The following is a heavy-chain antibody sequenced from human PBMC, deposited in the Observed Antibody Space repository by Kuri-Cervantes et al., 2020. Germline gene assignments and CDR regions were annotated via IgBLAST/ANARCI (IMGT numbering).Heavy chain of an antibody. J-gene: IGHJ4*02. CDR3: ATLGVFYSHFDY. CDR2: IIPIFGTA. V-gene: IGHV1-69*06. D-gene: IGHD2-8*01. CDR1: GGTFSSYA. Sequence: SVKVSCKASGGTFSSYAISWVRQAPGQGLEWMGGIIPIFGTANYAQKFQGRVTMTEDTSTDTAYMELSSLRSEDTAEYYCATLGVFYSHFDYWGQGTLVTVSS.